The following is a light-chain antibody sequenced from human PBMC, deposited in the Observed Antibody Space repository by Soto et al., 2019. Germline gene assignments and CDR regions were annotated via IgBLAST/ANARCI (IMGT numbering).Light chain of an antibody. V-gene: IGLV2-14*01. J-gene: IGLJ2*01. Sequence: QSALTQPASVSGSPGQSITVSCTGTSSDVGGYNYVSWYQQRPGKAPKLMIYDVNNRPSGVSNRFSGSKSGNTASLTISGLQSEDEGDYYCCSYTSTSTLVFGGGTKVTVL. CDR1: SSDVGGYNY. CDR2: DVN. CDR3: CSYTSTSTLV.